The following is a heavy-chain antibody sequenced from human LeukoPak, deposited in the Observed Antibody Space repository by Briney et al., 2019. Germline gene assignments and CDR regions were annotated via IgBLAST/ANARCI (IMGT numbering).Heavy chain of an antibody. CDR3: AKSMVAATHYYYYGMDA. D-gene: IGHD2-15*01. Sequence: GGSLRLSCAASGFTFSNYAMSWVRQAPGKGLGWVSAISGNGIATYYADSVKGRFTISRDNSKNTLYLQMNSLRAEDTAVYYCAKSMVAATHYYYYGMDAWGQGTTVTVSS. J-gene: IGHJ6*02. V-gene: IGHV3-23*01. CDR1: GFTFSNYA. CDR2: ISGNGIAT.